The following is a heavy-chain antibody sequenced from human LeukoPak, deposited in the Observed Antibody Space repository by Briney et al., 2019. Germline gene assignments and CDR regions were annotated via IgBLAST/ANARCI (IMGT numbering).Heavy chain of an antibody. J-gene: IGHJ5*02. CDR3: ARGVVFKSSSWYDT. V-gene: IGHV1-46*01. CDR2: INPSGGST. Sequence: ASVTLSCTASGYTFTIYYMHWVRQAPGQGLEWMGIINPSGGSTRYAQKFQGRVTMTRDTSTSTVYMELSRLRSEDTAVYYCARGVVFKSSSWYDTWGQGTLVTVSS. D-gene: IGHD2-15*01. CDR1: GYTFTIYY.